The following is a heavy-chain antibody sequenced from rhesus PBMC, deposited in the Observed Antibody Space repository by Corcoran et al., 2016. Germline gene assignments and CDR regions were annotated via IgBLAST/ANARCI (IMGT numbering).Heavy chain of an antibody. CDR3: ARKGERLSLDV. Sequence: QVQLQESGPGLVKPLETLSLTCAVSGGSISSNYWSWIRQAPGKGLEVIGFIDGMVSIPTYTPPPMSGCPLACSPSKNPFSLKLSSVPASATAVYYCARKGERLSLDVWGRGVLVTVSS. CDR1: GGSISSNY. J-gene: IGHJ5-2*02. CDR2: IDGMVSIP. D-gene: IGHD1-14*01. V-gene: IGHV4S11*01.